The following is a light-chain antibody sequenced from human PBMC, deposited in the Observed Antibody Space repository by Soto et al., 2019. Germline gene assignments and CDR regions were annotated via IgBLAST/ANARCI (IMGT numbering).Light chain of an antibody. J-gene: IGLJ2*01. CDR3: SSYTSTSTRVV. CDR2: EVS. Sequence: QSALTQPASVSGSPGQSITISCTGTSSDVGGYKYVSWYQHHPGKAPNLIIYEVSNRPSGVSNRFSGSKSGNTASLTISGLQAEDEADYYCSSYTSTSTRVVFGGGTKLTVL. V-gene: IGLV2-14*01. CDR1: SSDVGGYKY.